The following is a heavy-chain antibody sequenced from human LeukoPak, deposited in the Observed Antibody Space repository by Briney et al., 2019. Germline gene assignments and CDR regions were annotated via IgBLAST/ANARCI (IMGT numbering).Heavy chain of an antibody. Sequence: GGSLRLSCVASGFTFSSSWMSWVRQGPGNGPEWVANMNQDGSRKFYVDSVEGRFTISRDNAKNSLFLEMNGLRDEDTAVYYCTRDSQGSGTYSTDHWGQGTLVTVSS. D-gene: IGHD3-10*01. CDR1: GFTFSSSW. CDR2: MNQDGSRK. V-gene: IGHV3-7*01. J-gene: IGHJ4*02. CDR3: TRDSQGSGTYSTDH.